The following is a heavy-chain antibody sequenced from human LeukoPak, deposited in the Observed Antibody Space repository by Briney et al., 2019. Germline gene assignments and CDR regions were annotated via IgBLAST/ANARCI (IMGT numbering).Heavy chain of an antibody. D-gene: IGHD5-18*01. Sequence: GGSLRLSCAASGFTFSTYGMHWVRQAPGKGLEWVAVISYGGSNKYYAESVKGRFTISRDNSKNTVYLQMSSLRPEDTAVYYCAEDYTGYLGMDVWGPGTTVTVSS. CDR2: ISYGGSNK. CDR1: GFTFSTYG. J-gene: IGHJ6*02. CDR3: AEDYTGYLGMDV. V-gene: IGHV3-30*18.